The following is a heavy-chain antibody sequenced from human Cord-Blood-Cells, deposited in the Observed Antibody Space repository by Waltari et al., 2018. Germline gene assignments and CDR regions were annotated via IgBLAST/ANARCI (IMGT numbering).Heavy chain of an antibody. V-gene: IGHV4-34*01. CDR3: ARGHTVTAFDI. CDR1: GGSFSGYY. J-gene: IGHJ3*02. D-gene: IGHD4-4*01. CDR2: INHSGRT. Sequence: QVQLQQWGAGLLKPSETLSLTCAVYGGSFSGYYWSWIRQPPGKGLVWLGEINHSGRTNYNPSLKSRVTISVDTSKNQFSLKLSSVTAADTAVYYCARGHTVTAFDIWGQGTMVTVSS.